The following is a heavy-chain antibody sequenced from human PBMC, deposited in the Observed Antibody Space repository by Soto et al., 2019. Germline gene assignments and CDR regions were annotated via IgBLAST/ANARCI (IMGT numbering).Heavy chain of an antibody. CDR3: ARQIYDSDTGPNFQYYFDS. CDR2: IDPSDSQT. J-gene: IGHJ4*02. Sequence: GESLKISCIGSGYSFAGYWITWVRQKPGKGLEWMGRIDPSDSQTCYSPSFRGHVTISVTKSITTVFLQWSSLRASDTAMYYCARQIYDSDTGPNFQYYFDSWGQGTPVTVSS. V-gene: IGHV5-10-1*01. CDR1: GYSFAGYW. D-gene: IGHD3-22*01.